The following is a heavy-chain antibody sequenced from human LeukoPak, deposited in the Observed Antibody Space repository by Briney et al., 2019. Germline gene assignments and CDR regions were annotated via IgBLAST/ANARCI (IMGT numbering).Heavy chain of an antibody. D-gene: IGHD3-22*01. CDR3: AKRGDSSGPEFDY. Sequence: GGSLKPSCAAPGFTFRSYAMSWVRQPPGRGRGGASAISGSGGSTYYADSVKGRFTISRDNSKNTLYLQMNSLRAEDTAVYYCAKRGDSSGPEFDYWGQGTLVTVSS. V-gene: IGHV3-23*01. CDR1: GFTFRSYA. CDR2: ISGSGGST. J-gene: IGHJ4*02.